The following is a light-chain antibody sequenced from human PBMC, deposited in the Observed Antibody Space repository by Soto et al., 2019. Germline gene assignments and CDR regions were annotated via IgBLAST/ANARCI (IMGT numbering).Light chain of an antibody. CDR2: DNN. CDR3: GTWDSRLSAVV. CDR1: SSNIGNNY. Sequence: QSVLTQPPSVSAAPGQKVTISCSGRSSNIGNNYVSWYQQLPGTAPKLLIYDNNKRPSGIPDRFSGSKSGTSATLGIAGLQTGDEADYYCGTWDSRLSAVVFGGGTELAVL. J-gene: IGLJ2*01. V-gene: IGLV1-51*01.